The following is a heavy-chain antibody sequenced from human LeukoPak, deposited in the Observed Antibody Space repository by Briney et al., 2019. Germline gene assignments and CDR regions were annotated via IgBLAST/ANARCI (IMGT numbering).Heavy chain of an antibody. D-gene: IGHD5-18*01. CDR1: GGSISSGSYY. Sequence: PSETLSLTCTVSGGSISSGSYYWSWIRQPAGKGLEWIGRIYTSGSTNYNPSLKSRVTISVDTSKNQFSLKLSSVTAADTAVYYCARGTAMVLGAFDIWGQGTMVTVSS. CDR3: ARGTAMVLGAFDI. J-gene: IGHJ3*02. CDR2: IYTSGST. V-gene: IGHV4-61*02.